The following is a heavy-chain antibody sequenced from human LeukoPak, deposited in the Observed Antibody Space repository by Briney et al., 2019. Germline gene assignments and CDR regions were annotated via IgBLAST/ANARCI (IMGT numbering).Heavy chain of an antibody. D-gene: IGHD3-22*01. V-gene: IGHV4-4*07. CDR2: IYTSGST. CDR3: ARSYDSRGYFYYGMDV. J-gene: IGHJ6*02. CDR1: GGSISSYY. Sequence: SETLSLTCTVSGGSISSYYWSWIRQPAGKGLEWIGRIYTSGSTSYNPSLKSRVTMSVDTSKNQLSLKLSSVTAADTAVYYCARSYDSRGYFYYGMDVWGRGTTVTVYS.